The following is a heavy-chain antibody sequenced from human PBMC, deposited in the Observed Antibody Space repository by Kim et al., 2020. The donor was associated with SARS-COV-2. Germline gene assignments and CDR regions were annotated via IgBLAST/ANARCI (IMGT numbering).Heavy chain of an antibody. D-gene: IGHD3-10*01. V-gene: IGHV4-31*03. CDR2: IYYSGST. CDR3: VRVLLWFGDRLGSFDP. J-gene: IGHJ5*02. Sequence: SETLSLTCTVSGGSISSGGYYWSWIRQHPGKGLEWIGYIYYSGSTYYNPSLKSRVTISVDTSKNQFSLKLSSVTAADTAVYYCVRVLLWFGDRLGSFDPWGQGTLVTVSS. CDR1: GGSISSGGYY.